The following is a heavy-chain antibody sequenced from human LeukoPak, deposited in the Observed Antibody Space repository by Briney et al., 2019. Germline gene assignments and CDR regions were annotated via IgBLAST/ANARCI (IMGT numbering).Heavy chain of an antibody. J-gene: IGHJ6*03. V-gene: IGHV1-69*06. D-gene: IGHD2-2*01. CDR3: AGRGYCSSTSCYWGMADYYYYYMDV. CDR1: GGTFSSYA. Sequence: GASVKVSCKASGGTFSSYAISWVRQAPGQGLEWMGGIIPIFGTANYAQKFQGRVTITADKSTSTAYMELSSLRSEDTAVYYCAGRGYCSSTSCYWGMADYYYYYMDVWGKGTTVTVSS. CDR2: IIPIFGTA.